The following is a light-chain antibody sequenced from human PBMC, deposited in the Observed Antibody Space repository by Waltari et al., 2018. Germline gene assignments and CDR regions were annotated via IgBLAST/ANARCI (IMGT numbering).Light chain of an antibody. Sequence: QSALTQPAPVPGSPGQSITISCTGTSSAVGGYNYVSWYQQHPGKAPKFVIYDVSNRPSGVSNRFSGSKSGNTASLTISGLQAEDEADYYCSSYTGSSTLVFGTGTKVTVL. CDR3: SSYTGSSTLV. CDR1: SSAVGGYNY. V-gene: IGLV2-14*01. CDR2: DVS. J-gene: IGLJ1*01.